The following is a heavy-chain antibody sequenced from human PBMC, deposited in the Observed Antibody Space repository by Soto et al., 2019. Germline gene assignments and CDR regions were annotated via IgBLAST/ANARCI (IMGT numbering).Heavy chain of an antibody. V-gene: IGHV4-31*03. CDR2: IYDNDST. CDR1: GGSISSGGYY. Sequence: QVQLQESGPGLVKPSQTLSLTCTVSGGSISSGGYYWSWIRQHPGKGLEWIGYIYDNDSTYYNPSLKSRVTLSVDMSRNQFSLKLSSVTAADTAVYYCARHHMAATDMYFDYWGQGTPVTVSS. D-gene: IGHD6-19*01. J-gene: IGHJ4*02. CDR3: ARHHMAATDMYFDY.